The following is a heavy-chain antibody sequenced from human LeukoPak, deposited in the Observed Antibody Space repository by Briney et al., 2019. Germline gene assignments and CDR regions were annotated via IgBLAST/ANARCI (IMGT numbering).Heavy chain of an antibody. V-gene: IGHV4-34*01. CDR3: ARRPPRIYYYDSSGYYSDAFDI. D-gene: IGHD3-22*01. CDR1: GGSFSGYY. Sequence: SETLSLTCAVYGGSFSGYYWSWIRQPPGKGLEWIGEINHSGSTNYNPSLKSRVTISVDTSKNQFSLKLSSVTAADTAVYYCARRPPRIYYYDSSGYYSDAFDIWGQGTMVTVSS. J-gene: IGHJ3*02. CDR2: INHSGST.